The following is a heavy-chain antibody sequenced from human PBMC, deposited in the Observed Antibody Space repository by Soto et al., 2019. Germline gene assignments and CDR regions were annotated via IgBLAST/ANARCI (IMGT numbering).Heavy chain of an antibody. Sequence: GGSLRLSCAASGFTFSSYGMHWVRQAPGKGLEWVAVISYDGSNKYYADSVKGRFTISRDNSKNTLYLQMNSLRAEDTAVYYCAKDREYSYGYLDAFDIWGQGTMVTVSS. CDR1: GFTFSSYG. CDR3: AKDREYSYGYLDAFDI. D-gene: IGHD5-18*01. CDR2: ISYDGSNK. V-gene: IGHV3-30*18. J-gene: IGHJ3*02.